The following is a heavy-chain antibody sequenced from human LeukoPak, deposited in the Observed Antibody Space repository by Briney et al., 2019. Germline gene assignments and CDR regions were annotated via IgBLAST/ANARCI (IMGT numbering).Heavy chain of an antibody. CDR2: IYTSGST. J-gene: IGHJ6*03. Sequence: PSETLSLTCTVSGGSISSYYWSWIRQPPGKGLERIGYIYTSGSTNYNPSLKSRVTISVDTSKNQFSLKLSSVTAADTAVYYCARSPTLVRGWRYYYYMDVWGKGTTVTVSS. CDR3: ARSPTLVRGWRYYYYMDV. D-gene: IGHD3-10*02. CDR1: GGSISSYY. V-gene: IGHV4-4*09.